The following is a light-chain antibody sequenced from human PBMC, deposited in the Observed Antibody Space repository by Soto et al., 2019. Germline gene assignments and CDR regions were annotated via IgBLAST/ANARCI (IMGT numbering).Light chain of an antibody. CDR1: QLVSSR. CDR3: QEYSQSPPGM. J-gene: IGKJ1*01. CDR2: DTS. V-gene: IGKV3-15*01. Sequence: DIVVTQAQATLSASPGERVTLSCRASQLVSSRLAWYQQRPGQVPRLLIYDTSTRAPGISARFSGSGSRTEFTLTISSLQSEDFAVYYCQEYSQSPPGMFGPGTTVDIK.